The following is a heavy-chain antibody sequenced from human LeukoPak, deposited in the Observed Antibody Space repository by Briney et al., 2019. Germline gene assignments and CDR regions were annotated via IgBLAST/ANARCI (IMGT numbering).Heavy chain of an antibody. CDR2: INPLGSDT. J-gene: IGHJ4*02. CDR1: GFTFTSLW. V-gene: IGHV3-7*01. CDR3: ASSGSYRFDY. D-gene: IGHD1-26*01. Sequence: PGGSLRLSCAASGFTFTSLWMSWVRQAPGKGLEWVSSINPLGSDTRYADSVRGRFTISRDNAKNSLFLQMNSLRDEDAAVYYCASSGSYRFDYWGQGTLVTVSS.